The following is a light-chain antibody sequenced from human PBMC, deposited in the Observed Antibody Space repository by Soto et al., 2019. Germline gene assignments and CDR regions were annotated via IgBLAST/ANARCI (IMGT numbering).Light chain of an antibody. CDR2: GAS. CDR3: HEYDNLWT. Sequence: EIVLAQSPGTLSLSPGERATLSCRASQSVTNSFLAWYQQKPGQAPRLLIYGASSRATGVPDRFTGSGSGTEFTLSISRLQPEDFAVYFCHEYDNLWTFGQGTKVDIK. CDR1: QSVTNSF. V-gene: IGKV3-20*01. J-gene: IGKJ1*01.